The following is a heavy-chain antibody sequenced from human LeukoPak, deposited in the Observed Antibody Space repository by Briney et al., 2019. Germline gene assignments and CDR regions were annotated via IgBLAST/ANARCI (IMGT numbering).Heavy chain of an antibody. D-gene: IGHD2-2*01. Sequence: GGSLRLSCAASGFTFSSYSMNWVRQAPGKRLEWVSYISSSSNTIYYADSVKGRFTISRDNAKNSLYLHMNSLRAEDTAVYYCARLPVVPAAIIYYYYYYMDVWGKGTTVTVSS. J-gene: IGHJ6*03. CDR3: ARLPVVPAAIIYYYYYYMDV. CDR2: ISSSSNTI. V-gene: IGHV3-48*01. CDR1: GFTFSSYS.